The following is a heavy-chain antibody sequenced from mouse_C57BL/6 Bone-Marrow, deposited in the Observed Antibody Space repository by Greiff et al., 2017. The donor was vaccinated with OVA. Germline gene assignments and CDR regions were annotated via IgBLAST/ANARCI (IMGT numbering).Heavy chain of an antibody. CDR3: ARGYDGYYFDY. Sequence: EVKLMESGPELVKPGASVKMSCKASGYTFTDYNMHWVKQSHGKSLEWIGYINPNNGGTSYNQKFKGKATLTVNKSSSTAYMELRSLTSEDSAVYYCARGYDGYYFDYWGQGTTLTVSS. D-gene: IGHD2-3*01. V-gene: IGHV1-22*01. CDR2: INPNNGGT. J-gene: IGHJ2*01. CDR1: GYTFTDYN.